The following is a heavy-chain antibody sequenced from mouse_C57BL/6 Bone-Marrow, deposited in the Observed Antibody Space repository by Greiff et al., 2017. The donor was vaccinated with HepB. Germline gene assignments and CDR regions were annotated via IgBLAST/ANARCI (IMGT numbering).Heavy chain of an antibody. CDR2: IYPRDGST. J-gene: IGHJ2*01. CDR3: AREDYFDY. CDR1: GYTFTSYD. V-gene: IGHV1-85*01. Sequence: VHLVESGPELVKPGASVKLSCKASGYTFTSYDINWVKQRPGQGLEWIGWIYPRDGSTKYNEKLKGKATLTVDTSSSTAYMELHSLTSEDSAVYFCAREDYFDYWGQGTTLTVSS.